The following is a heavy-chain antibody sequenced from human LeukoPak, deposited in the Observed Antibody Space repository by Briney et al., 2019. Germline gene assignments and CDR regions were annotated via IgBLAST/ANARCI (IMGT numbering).Heavy chain of an antibody. CDR2: INPNSGGT. Sequence: ASVKVSCKASGYTFTGYYMHWVRQAPGQGLEWMGWINPNSGGTNYAQKFQGRVTMTRDTSISTAYVELSSLRSDDTAVYYCARVPVVVVPAATYFDYWGQGTLVTVSS. CDR3: ARVPVVVVPAATYFDY. V-gene: IGHV1-2*02. CDR1: GYTFTGYY. D-gene: IGHD2-2*01. J-gene: IGHJ4*02.